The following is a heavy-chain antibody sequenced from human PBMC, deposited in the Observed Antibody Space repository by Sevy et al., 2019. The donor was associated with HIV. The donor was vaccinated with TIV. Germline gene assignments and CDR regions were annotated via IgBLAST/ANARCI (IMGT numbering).Heavy chain of an antibody. V-gene: IGHV1-2*02. D-gene: IGHD2-21*02. CDR1: GYTFTGYY. CDR2: INPNRGGT. CDR3: TRSAAEAKNFYCGGDCYSDY. Sequence: ASVKVSCKASGYTFTGYYLHWVRQAPGQGLEWMGWINPNRGGTNYAPKFQGRVTMTRDTSISTASMELSRLRSDDTAVYYCTRSAAEAKNFYCGGDCYSDYWGQGPLVTVSS. J-gene: IGHJ4*02.